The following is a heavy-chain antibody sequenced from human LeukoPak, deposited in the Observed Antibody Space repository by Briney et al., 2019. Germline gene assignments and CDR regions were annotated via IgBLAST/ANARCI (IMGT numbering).Heavy chain of an antibody. CDR1: GFTFSSYA. V-gene: IGHV3-30*04. J-gene: IGHJ6*04. Sequence: SGGSLRLSRAASGFTFSSYAMHWVRQAPGKGLEWVAVISYDGSNKYYADSVKGRFTISRDNSKNTLYLQMNSLRAEDTAVYYCARERYYDILTGPVQRHYYGMDVWGKGTTVTVSS. D-gene: IGHD3-9*01. CDR2: ISYDGSNK. CDR3: ARERYYDILTGPVQRHYYGMDV.